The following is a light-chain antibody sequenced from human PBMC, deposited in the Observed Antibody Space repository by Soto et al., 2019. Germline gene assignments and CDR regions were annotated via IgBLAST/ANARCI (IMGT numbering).Light chain of an antibody. V-gene: IGLV2-14*01. CDR3: SSYTSSSTLV. J-gene: IGLJ2*01. CDR2: AVS. CDR1: SSDVGGYNY. Sequence: QSALTQPASVSGSPGQSITISCAGTSSDVGGYNYVSWYQQHPGKVPQLMIYAVSHRPSGVSNRFSGSKSGNTASLTISGLQAEDGADYYCSSYTSSSTLVFGGGTKLTVL.